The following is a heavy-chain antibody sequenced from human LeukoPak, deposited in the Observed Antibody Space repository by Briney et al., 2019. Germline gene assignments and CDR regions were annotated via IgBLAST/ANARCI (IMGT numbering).Heavy chain of an antibody. CDR1: GGSFSGYY. CDR3: ARDPLYCSGGSCYYDAFDI. J-gene: IGHJ3*02. CDR2: INHSGST. Sequence: PSETLSLTCAVYGGSFSGYYWSWIRQPPGKGLEWIGEINHSGSTNYNPSLKSRVTISVDTSKNQFSLQLNSVTPEDTAVYYCARDPLYCSGGSCYYDAFDIWGQGTMVTVSS. D-gene: IGHD2-15*01. V-gene: IGHV4-34*01.